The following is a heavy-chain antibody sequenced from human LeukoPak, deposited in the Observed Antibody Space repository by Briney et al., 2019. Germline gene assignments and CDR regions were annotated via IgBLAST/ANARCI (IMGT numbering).Heavy chain of an antibody. J-gene: IGHJ4*02. CDR3: TRGEWGALTNDY. CDR2: IGGTTGAK. D-gene: IGHD3-16*01. Sequence: PGGSLRLSCAASGFTFSSYAMSWVRQAPGKGLEWVSFIGGTTGAKYYADSVKGRFTISRDNAKNSLYLQMSGLRVEDTAVYYCTRGEWGALTNDYWGQGTLVTVSS. V-gene: IGHV3-48*01. CDR1: GFTFSSYA.